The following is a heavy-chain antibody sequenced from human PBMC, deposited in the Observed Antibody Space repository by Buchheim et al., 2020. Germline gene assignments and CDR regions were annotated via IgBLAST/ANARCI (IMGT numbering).Heavy chain of an antibody. J-gene: IGHJ4*02. Sequence: QVQLQESGPGLVKPSETLSLTCTVSGGSLNTYYWGWIRLAAGKGLEWIGCVFHTGTTYYNPSLMSRVTMSIDTSLNQFSLKLTSLTAADTALYYCVRERRDGTNYVDYWGQGIL. CDR1: GGSLNTYY. CDR3: VRERRDGTNYVDY. D-gene: IGHD3-10*01. V-gene: IGHV4-59*01. CDR2: VFHTGTT.